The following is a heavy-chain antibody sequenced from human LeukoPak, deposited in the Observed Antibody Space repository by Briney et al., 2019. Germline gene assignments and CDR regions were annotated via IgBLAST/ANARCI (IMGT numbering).Heavy chain of an antibody. CDR2: INPNSGGT. J-gene: IGHJ6*02. CDR3: ARDRSGRYPYGMDV. Sequence: ASVKVSCKASGYTFTGYYMHWVRQAPGQGLEWMGRINPNSGGTNYAQKFQGWVTMTRDTSISTAYMELSRLRSDDTAVYYCARDRSGRYPYGMDVWGQGTTVTVSS. CDR1: GYTFTGYY. D-gene: IGHD6-19*01. V-gene: IGHV1-2*04.